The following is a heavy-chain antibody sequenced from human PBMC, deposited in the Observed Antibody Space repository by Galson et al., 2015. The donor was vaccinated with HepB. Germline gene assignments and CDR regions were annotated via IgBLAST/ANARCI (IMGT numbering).Heavy chain of an antibody. Sequence: SLRLSCAASGFTFSDYYMSWIRQAPGKGLEWVSYISSSGDTINYADSVKGRITISRDNAKNSLYLQMNRLRAEDTAVYYCARGYRSGWYNFDSWGQGTLITVSS. J-gene: IGHJ4*02. CDR3: ARGYRSGWYNFDS. CDR1: GFTFSDYY. V-gene: IGHV3-11*01. D-gene: IGHD6-19*01. CDR2: ISSSGDTI.